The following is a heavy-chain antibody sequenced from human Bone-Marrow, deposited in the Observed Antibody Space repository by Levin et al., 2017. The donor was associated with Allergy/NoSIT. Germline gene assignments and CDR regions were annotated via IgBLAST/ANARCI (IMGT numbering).Heavy chain of an antibody. CDR2: ISTFSGDR. CDR3: ARDAKAYCTSSGCYRGTWFDP. D-gene: IGHD6-19*01. CDR1: DYTFSNFG. V-gene: IGHV1-18*01. J-gene: IGHJ5*02. Sequence: ASVKVSCKASDYTFSNFGVNWVRQAPGQGLEWMGWISTFSGDRKSAQKFQGRLTLTTDTSTSTAYMDLRSLRSDDTAVYYCARDAKAYCTSSGCYRGTWFDPWGQGTLVTVSS.